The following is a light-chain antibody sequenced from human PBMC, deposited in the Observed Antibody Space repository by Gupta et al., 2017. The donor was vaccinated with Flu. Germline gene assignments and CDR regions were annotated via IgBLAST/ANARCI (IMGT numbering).Light chain of an antibody. V-gene: IGLV2-14*03. CDR2: DVN. CDR1: STYIGAYEY. Sequence: QSALTPPDSVSGSPRQHIPISCTGTSTYIGAYEYGSWYQQDSGQAPNILIDDVNTRPPAVSNRCSGSKSGDTASLTISGLQTEDASYYYCGSYSTSTSLLFGGGTKLSVL. CDR3: GSYSTSTSLL. J-gene: IGLJ2*01.